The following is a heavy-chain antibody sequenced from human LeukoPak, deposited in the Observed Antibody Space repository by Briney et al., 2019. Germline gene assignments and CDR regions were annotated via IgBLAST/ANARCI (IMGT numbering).Heavy chain of an antibody. CDR3: ARDGGSPFYYGMDV. J-gene: IGHJ6*02. D-gene: IGHD3-16*01. Sequence: ASVKVSCKASGYTFTSYDINWVRQATGQGLEWMGWMNPNSGNTGYAQKFQGRVTMTRNTSISTAYMELSSLRSEDTAVYYCARDGGSPFYYGMDVWGQGTTVTVSS. CDR1: GYTFTSYD. CDR2: MNPNSGNT. V-gene: IGHV1-8*01.